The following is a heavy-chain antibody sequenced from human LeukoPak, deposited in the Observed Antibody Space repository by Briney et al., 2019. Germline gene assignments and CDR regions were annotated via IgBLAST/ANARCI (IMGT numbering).Heavy chain of an antibody. D-gene: IGHD2/OR15-2a*01. V-gene: IGHV1-2*02. Sequence: ASMKVSCKSSGSTFTDHYIHWVRQGLGQGLEWMGYIGPHSTFTSSPQEFQGRVTMTRDASMSTAYMELTRLTSDDTAVYYSVSEGEGPLSKDFDYWGQGTLVTVSS. J-gene: IGHJ4*02. CDR1: GSTFTDHY. CDR3: VSEGEGPLSKDFDY. CDR2: IGPHSTFT.